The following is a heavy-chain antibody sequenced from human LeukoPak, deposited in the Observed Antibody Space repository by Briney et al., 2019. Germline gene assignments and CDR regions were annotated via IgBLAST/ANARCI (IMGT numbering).Heavy chain of an antibody. D-gene: IGHD4-11*01. CDR1: GGSISSVGYY. V-gene: IGHV4-31*03. CDR2: IYYSGST. J-gene: IGHJ4*02. Sequence: SETLSLTCTVSGGSISSVGYYWSWIRQHPGKGLEWIGYIYYSGSTYYNPSLKSRVTISVDTSKNQFSLKLSSVTAADTAVYYCARTDYSIDFDYWGQGTLVTVSS. CDR3: ARTDYSIDFDY.